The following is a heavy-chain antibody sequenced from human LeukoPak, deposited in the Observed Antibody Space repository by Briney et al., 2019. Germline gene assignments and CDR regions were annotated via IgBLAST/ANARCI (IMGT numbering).Heavy chain of an antibody. CDR2: IKQDGSEK. J-gene: IGHJ6*02. V-gene: IGHV3-7*01. CDR1: GFTFSSYW. Sequence: GGSLRLSCAASGFTFSSYWMSWVRQAPGKGLEWVANIKQDGSEKYYVDSVKGRFTISRDNAKNSLYLQMNSLRAEDTAVYYCARDGSGWYGSPMWGERYYYGMDVWGQGTTVTVSS. D-gene: IGHD6-19*01. CDR3: ARDGSGWYGSPMWGERYYYGMDV.